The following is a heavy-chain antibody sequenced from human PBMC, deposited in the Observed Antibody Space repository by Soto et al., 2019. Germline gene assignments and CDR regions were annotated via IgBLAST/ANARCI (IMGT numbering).Heavy chain of an antibody. CDR3: ARSVEGHFDY. D-gene: IGHD6-19*01. CDR1: GFNFNIYS. J-gene: IGHJ4*02. Sequence: EVQLVQSGGGLVRPGESLRLSCAASGFNFNIYSMNWIRQAPGKGLEWVSYITSDTLTIRYADSVRGRFIISRDNAGNSVFLQMNSLRDEDTATYYCARSVEGHFDYWGQGALVTVSS. V-gene: IGHV3-48*02. CDR2: ITSDTLTI.